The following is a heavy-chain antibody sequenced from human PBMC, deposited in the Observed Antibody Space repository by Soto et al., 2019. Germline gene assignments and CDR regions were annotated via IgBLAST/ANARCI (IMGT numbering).Heavy chain of an antibody. CDR1: GFTFSTYD. J-gene: IGHJ4*02. CDR3: AALGANIC. Sequence: EVRLVESGGGLVQPGGSLRLSCAASGFTFSTYDMHWVRQAAGKGLEWVSAIGHGDDTDYAASVQGRFTISRENARNPFYIPVSGWRAGDTAVYYCAALGANICWGQGAQVTVSS. D-gene: IGHD3-16*01. V-gene: IGHV3-13*01. CDR2: IGHGDDT.